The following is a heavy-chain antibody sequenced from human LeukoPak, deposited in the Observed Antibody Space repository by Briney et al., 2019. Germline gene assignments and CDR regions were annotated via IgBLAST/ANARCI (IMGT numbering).Heavy chain of an antibody. CDR3: ATKWGYFDN. J-gene: IGHJ4*02. CDR1: GFTFSNYA. Sequence: GGSLRPSCLASGFTFSNYAMTWVRQAPGTGLEWVSSIRGSGGVTYYADSVKGRFTISRDNSKNTLYLQMNSLRGEDTAVYYCATKWGYFDNWGQGALVTVSS. D-gene: IGHD1-26*01. V-gene: IGHV3-23*01. CDR2: IRGSGGVT.